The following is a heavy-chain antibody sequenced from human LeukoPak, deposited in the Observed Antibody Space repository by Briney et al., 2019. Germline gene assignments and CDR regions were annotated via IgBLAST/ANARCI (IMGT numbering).Heavy chain of an antibody. Sequence: PGRSLRLSCAASGFTFSNYAMHWVRQAPGKGLEWVAVISYDGSSEYYADSVKGRFTISRDNSKMMYLQMKSLRTDDAAVYYCAREGYYYDSSGYSYYFDSWGQGTLVTVSS. J-gene: IGHJ4*02. CDR3: AREGYYYDSSGYSYYFDS. D-gene: IGHD3-22*01. CDR2: ISYDGSSE. V-gene: IGHV3-30*03. CDR1: GFTFSNYA.